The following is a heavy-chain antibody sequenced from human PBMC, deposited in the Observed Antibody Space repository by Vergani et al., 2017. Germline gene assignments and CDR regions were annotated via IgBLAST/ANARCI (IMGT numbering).Heavy chain of an antibody. CDR3: ARGWLGAFDY. V-gene: IGHV3-21*01. Sequence: EVQLVESGGGLVKPGGSLRLSCAASGFTFSSYSMNWVRQAPGKGLEWVSSISSSSSYIYYADSVKGRFTISRDNAKNSLYLHMNSRRAEDTAVYYCARGWLGAFDYWGQGTLVTVSS. CDR1: GFTFSSYS. J-gene: IGHJ4*02. D-gene: IGHD6-19*01. CDR2: ISSSSSYI.